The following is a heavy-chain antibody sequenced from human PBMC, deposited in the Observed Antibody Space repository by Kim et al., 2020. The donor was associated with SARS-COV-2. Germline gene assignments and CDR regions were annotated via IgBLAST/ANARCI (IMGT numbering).Heavy chain of an antibody. CDR1: GFTFSSYA. Sequence: GGSLRLSCAASGFTFSSYAMHWVRQAPGKGLEWVAVISYDGSNKYYADSVKGRFTISRDNSKNTLYLQMNSLRAEDTAVYYCARDKGSLRFGELEYWGQGTLVTVSS. J-gene: IGHJ4*02. V-gene: IGHV3-30*04. CDR3: ARDKGSLRFGELEY. CDR2: ISYDGSNK. D-gene: IGHD3-10*01.